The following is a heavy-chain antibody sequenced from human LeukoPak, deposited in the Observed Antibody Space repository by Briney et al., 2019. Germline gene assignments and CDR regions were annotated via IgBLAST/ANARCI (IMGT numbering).Heavy chain of an antibody. CDR1: GGSISSGGYY. Sequence: KPSQTLSLTCTVSGGSISSGGYYWSWIRRPPGKGLEWIGYIYHSGSTYYNPSLKSRVTISVDRSKNQFSLKLSSVTAADTAVYYCARAPSTTHYYMDVWGKGTTVTVSS. V-gene: IGHV4-30-2*01. D-gene: IGHD5/OR15-5a*01. J-gene: IGHJ6*03. CDR3: ARAPSTTHYYMDV. CDR2: IYHSGST.